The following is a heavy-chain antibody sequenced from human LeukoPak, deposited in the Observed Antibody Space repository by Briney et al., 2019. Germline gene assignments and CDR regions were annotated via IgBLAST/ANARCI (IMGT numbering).Heavy chain of an antibody. CDR1: GFTFSSYA. Sequence: GGSLRLSWAASGFTFSSYAMSWVRQAPGKVLEWVSTISGSGGSQYYPDSVKGRFTISRDNSRDTLYLQMSSLRAEDTAIYYCAKYCNRSNCYLRWFDPWGQGTLVTVSS. D-gene: IGHD2-2*01. V-gene: IGHV3-23*01. J-gene: IGHJ5*02. CDR3: AKYCNRSNCYLRWFDP. CDR2: ISGSGGSQ.